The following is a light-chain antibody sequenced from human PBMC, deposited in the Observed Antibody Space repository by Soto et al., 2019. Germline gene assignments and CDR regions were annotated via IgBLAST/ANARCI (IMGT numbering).Light chain of an antibody. V-gene: IGLV1-40*01. J-gene: IGLJ2*01. CDR2: DNN. Sequence: QSVLTQPPSVSGAPGQRVTISCTGSSSNIGAPYDVHWYQQLPGTAPKLLIYDNNNRPSGVPDRFSGSKSGTSASLAITGLQAEDEADYYCQSYDSSLTVVFGGGTKVTVL. CDR3: QSYDSSLTVV. CDR1: SSNIGAPYD.